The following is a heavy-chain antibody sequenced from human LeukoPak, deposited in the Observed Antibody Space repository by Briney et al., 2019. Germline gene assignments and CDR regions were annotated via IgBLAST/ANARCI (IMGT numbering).Heavy chain of an antibody. CDR2: SYYRSKWYN. Sequence: SQTLSLTCVVSGDSVSSKNGAWNWIRQSPSRGLEWLGRSYYRSKWYNDYAESMEGRMTISQDTSKNQYSLHLNSVTPDDTAVYYCARDFGTTGWHTFDYWGQGTLVTVSS. D-gene: IGHD6-19*01. J-gene: IGHJ4*02. V-gene: IGHV6-1*01. CDR1: GDSVSSKNGA. CDR3: ARDFGTTGWHTFDY.